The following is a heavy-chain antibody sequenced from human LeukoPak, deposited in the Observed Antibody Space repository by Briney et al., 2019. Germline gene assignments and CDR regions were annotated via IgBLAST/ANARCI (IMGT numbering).Heavy chain of an antibody. J-gene: IGHJ6*02. Sequence: GGSLRLSCAASGFTFSSYGTHWVRQAPGKGLEWVAVIWYDGNNKYYADFVKGRFTISRDNSKNTLYLQMNSLRAEDTAVYNCTRDRGSREDGMDVWGQGTTVTVSS. CDR1: GFTFSSYG. CDR3: TRDRGSREDGMDV. D-gene: IGHD1-26*01. CDR2: IWYDGNNK. V-gene: IGHV3-33*01.